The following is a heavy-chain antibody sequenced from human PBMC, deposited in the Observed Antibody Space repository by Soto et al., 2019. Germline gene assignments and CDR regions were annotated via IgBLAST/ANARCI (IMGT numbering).Heavy chain of an antibody. CDR1: GYSFTAYW. V-gene: IGHV5-10-1*01. D-gene: IGHD2-2*01. Sequence: GESLKISCQASGYSFTAYWITWVRQMPGKGLEWMATIDPSDSYVDYSPSFRGHVTFSVDRSITTVYLQWNSLKASDSAMYFCTRRASSSFYHFDFWGQGALVTVLL. CDR2: IDPSDSYV. J-gene: IGHJ4*02. CDR3: TRRASSSFYHFDF.